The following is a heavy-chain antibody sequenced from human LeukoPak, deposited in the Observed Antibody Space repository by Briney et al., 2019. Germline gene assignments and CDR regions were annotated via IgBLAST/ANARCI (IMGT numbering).Heavy chain of an antibody. CDR2: IIPLLGIT. Sequence: GASVKVSCKASGDTSGSYAMNWVRQAPGQGLGWVARIIPLLGITNRAQNLQGRVTVNADTSTNTVYLELSSLRPDDTAVYYCARARSRITFGGIRHAFDIWGQGTLVTVSS. CDR3: ARARSRITFGGIRHAFDI. J-gene: IGHJ3*02. CDR1: GDTSGSYA. D-gene: IGHD3-16*01. V-gene: IGHV1-69*04.